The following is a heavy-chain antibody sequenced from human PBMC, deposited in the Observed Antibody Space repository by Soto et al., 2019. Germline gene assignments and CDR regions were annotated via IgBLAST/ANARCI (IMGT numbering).Heavy chain of an antibody. CDR1: GYTFTIYD. CDR3: ARRQSESQLLFFRYYYYMDV. Sequence: ASVKVSCKASGYTFTIYDINWVLQATGQGLEWMGWMNPNSGNTGYAQKFQGRVTMTRNTSISTAYMELSSLRSEDTAVYYCARRQSESQLLFFRYYYYMDVWGKGTTVTVS. J-gene: IGHJ6*03. CDR2: MNPNSGNT. D-gene: IGHD2-2*01. V-gene: IGHV1-8*01.